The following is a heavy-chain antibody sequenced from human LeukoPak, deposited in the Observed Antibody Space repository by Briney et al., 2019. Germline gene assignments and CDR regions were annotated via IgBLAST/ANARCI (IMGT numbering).Heavy chain of an antibody. CDR3: ARKAGYYYMDV. CDR1: GGTFSSYA. CDR2: ISAYNGNT. D-gene: IGHD3-10*01. Sequence: ASVKVSCKASGGTFSSYAISWVRQAPGQGLEWMGWISAYNGNTNYEQKLQGRVTTTTDASTRTAYMELRSLRSDDTAVYYYARKAGYYYMDVWGKGTTVTVSS. J-gene: IGHJ6*03. V-gene: IGHV1-18*01.